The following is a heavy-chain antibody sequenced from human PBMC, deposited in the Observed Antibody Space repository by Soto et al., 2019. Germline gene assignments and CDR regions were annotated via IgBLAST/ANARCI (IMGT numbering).Heavy chain of an antibody. D-gene: IGHD2-2*01. CDR2: VTDTGGST. CDR3: ATDMPGVTFLFDY. V-gene: IGHV3-23*01. J-gene: IGHJ4*02. CDR1: GFNFYAYA. Sequence: VGSLRISCAASGFNFYAYAMTWVRQAPGKGLEWVSAVTDTGGSTYYADSVKGRFTISRDNSKNTLYLQMNSLRAEDTAVYYCATDMPGVTFLFDYWGQGTLVTVSS.